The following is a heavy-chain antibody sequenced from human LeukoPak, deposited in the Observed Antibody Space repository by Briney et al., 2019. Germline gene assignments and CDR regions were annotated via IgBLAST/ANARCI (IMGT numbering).Heavy chain of an antibody. J-gene: IGHJ3*01. Sequence: PSETLSLTCTVSGXSISDYYWSWIRQPPGKGLEWIGYIYYSGSTKYNPYLKSRVTISIDTSKNQFSLKLSSVTAADTALYYCARGTGAYYYLWGQGTMVTVSS. CDR3: ARGTGAYYYL. D-gene: IGHD3-22*01. CDR1: GXSISDYY. CDR2: IYYSGST. V-gene: IGHV4-59*01.